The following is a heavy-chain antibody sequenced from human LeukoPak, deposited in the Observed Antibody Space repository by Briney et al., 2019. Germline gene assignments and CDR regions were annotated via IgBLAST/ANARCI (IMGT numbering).Heavy chain of an antibody. CDR2: ISSSGSTI. CDR1: GFAFSDYY. D-gene: IGHD3-3*01. J-gene: IGHJ5*02. Sequence: GGSLRLSCAASGFAFSDYYMSWIRQAPGKGLEWVSYISSSGSTIYYADSVKGRFTISRDNAKNSLYLQMNSLRAEDTAVYYCARDAQRFLEWLLYGGNWFDPWGQGTLVTVSS. V-gene: IGHV3-11*01. CDR3: ARDAQRFLEWLLYGGNWFDP.